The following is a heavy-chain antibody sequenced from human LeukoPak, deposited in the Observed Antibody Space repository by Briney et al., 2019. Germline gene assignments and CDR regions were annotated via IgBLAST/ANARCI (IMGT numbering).Heavy chain of an antibody. CDR1: GFTVSSNY. D-gene: IGHD4-17*01. Sequence: GGSLRLSCAASGFTVSSNYMSWVRQAPGKGLEWVSVIYSGGSTYYADSVKGRFTISRDNAKNSLYLQMNSLRAEDTAVYYCARVFIGDYGDYQFDYWGQGTLVTVSS. CDR2: IYSGGST. J-gene: IGHJ4*02. CDR3: ARVFIGDYGDYQFDY. V-gene: IGHV3-66*01.